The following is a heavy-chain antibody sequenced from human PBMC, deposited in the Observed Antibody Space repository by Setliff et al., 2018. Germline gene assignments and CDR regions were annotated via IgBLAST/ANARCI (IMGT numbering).Heavy chain of an antibody. J-gene: IGHJ4*02. CDR1: GFTFSSYG. D-gene: IGHD3-16*01. CDR2: ISWNSAAI. V-gene: IGHV3-48*04. CDR3: ARDGGEY. Sequence: PGGSLRLSCAASGFTFSSYGMHWVRQAPGKGLEWVSGISWNSAAIVYADSVKGRFTISRDNAKNSLYLQMNSLRAEDTAVYYCARDGGEYWGQGTLVTVSS.